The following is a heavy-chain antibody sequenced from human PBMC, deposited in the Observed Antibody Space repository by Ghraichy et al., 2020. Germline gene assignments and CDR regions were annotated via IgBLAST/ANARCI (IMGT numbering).Heavy chain of an antibody. D-gene: IGHD2-2*01. V-gene: IGHV4-39*02. CDR2: INYSGNT. CDR1: GVSISSSLYY. Sequence: SETLSLTCTVSGVSISSSLYYWAWIRQPPGKGLEWIGSINYSGNTYYKSSPKSRVTISIDTSKNQFSLRLSSVTAADTAVYFCRRETESTSRAEYWGQGTLVTVSS. J-gene: IGHJ4*02. CDR3: RRETESTSRAEY.